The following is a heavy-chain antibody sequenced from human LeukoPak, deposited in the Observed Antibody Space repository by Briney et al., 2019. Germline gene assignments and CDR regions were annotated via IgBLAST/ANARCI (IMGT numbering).Heavy chain of an antibody. V-gene: IGHV3-9*01. CDR2: ISWNSGSI. CDR3: ARDGGITMVRGVITPLSF. Sequence: GGSLRLSCAASGFTFDDYAMHWVRQAPGKGLEWVSGISWNSGSIGYADSVKGRFTISRDNSKNTLYLQMNSLRAEDTAVYYCARDGGITMVRGVITPLSFWGQGTLVTVSS. D-gene: IGHD3-10*01. J-gene: IGHJ4*02. CDR1: GFTFDDYA.